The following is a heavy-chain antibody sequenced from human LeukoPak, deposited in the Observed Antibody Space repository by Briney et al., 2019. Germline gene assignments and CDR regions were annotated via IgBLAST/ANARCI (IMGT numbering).Heavy chain of an antibody. CDR3: ARDLLGMDV. CDR2: ILYDGSNK. J-gene: IGHJ6*02. CDR1: GFTFSGYP. V-gene: IGHV3-30-3*01. Sequence: PGGSLRLSCAASGFTFSGYPIHWVRQAPGKGLEWVAVILYDGSNKYTDSVKGRFTISRDNFKNTLYLQMNSLRGEDTAVYYCARDLLGMDVWGQGTTVTVSS.